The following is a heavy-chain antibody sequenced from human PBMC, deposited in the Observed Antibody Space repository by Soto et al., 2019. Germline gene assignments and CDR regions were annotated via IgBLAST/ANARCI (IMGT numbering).Heavy chain of an antibody. CDR1: GGSISSYY. D-gene: IGHD5-12*01. V-gene: IGHV4-59*01. Sequence: QVQLQESGPGLVKPSETLSLTCTVSGGSISSYYWSWIRQPPGKGLEWIGYIYYSGSTNYNPSLKSRVTISVDTSKNLFSLKLSSVTAADTAVYYCARGSRATDYYYYYYMDVWGKGTTVTVS. J-gene: IGHJ6*03. CDR3: ARGSRATDYYYYYYMDV. CDR2: IYYSGST.